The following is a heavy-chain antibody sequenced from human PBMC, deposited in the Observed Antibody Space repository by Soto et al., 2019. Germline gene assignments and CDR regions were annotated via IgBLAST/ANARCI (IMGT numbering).Heavy chain of an antibody. V-gene: IGHV4-34*01. CDR2: INHSGST. CDR3: ARGGRLGETTYGMGV. Sequence: SETLSLTCAVYGGSFSGYYWTWIRQPPGTGLEWIGEINHSGSTNYNPSLKSRVTISVDTSKNQFSLKLTSVTAADTAVYYCARGGRLGETTYGMGVWGQGTTVTVSS. D-gene: IGHD3-16*01. J-gene: IGHJ6*02. CDR1: GGSFSGYY.